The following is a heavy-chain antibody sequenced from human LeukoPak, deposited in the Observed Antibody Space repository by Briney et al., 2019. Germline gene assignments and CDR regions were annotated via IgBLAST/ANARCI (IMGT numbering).Heavy chain of an antibody. D-gene: IGHD6-13*01. J-gene: IGHJ5*02. CDR1: GGSISSYY. CDR3: ARKVAAAGFYRFDP. Sequence: PSETLSLTCTVSGGSISSYYWSWIRQPPGKGLEWIGYIYYNGSTNYNPSLKSRVTISVDTSKNQFSLKLSSVTAADTAVYYCARKVAAAGFYRFDPWGQGTLVTVSS. V-gene: IGHV4-59*01. CDR2: IYYNGST.